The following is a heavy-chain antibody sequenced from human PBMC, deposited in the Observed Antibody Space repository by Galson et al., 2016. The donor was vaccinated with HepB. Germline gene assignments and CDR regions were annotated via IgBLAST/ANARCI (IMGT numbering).Heavy chain of an antibody. CDR2: IKQEGSEK. CDR1: GFAFSTYW. CDR3: ARTGRPHYDFWTGSGGMDV. V-gene: IGHV3-7*03. Sequence: SLRLSCAASGFAFSTYWMSWVRQAPGKGLKWVATIKQEGSEKYYEASVQGRFTISRDNANNSLYLQMNSLRVEDTAVYFCARTGRPHYDFWTGSGGMDVWSQGTTVTVFS. J-gene: IGHJ6*02. D-gene: IGHD3-3*01.